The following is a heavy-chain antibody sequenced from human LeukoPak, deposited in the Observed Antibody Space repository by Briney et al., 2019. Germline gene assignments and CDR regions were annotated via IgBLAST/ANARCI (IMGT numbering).Heavy chain of an antibody. CDR1: GYTFTIYG. D-gene: IGHD2-15*01. CDR2: ISAYNGNT. Sequence: ASVTVSCKASGYTFTIYGISWVRQAPGQGLEWMGWISAYNGNTNYAQKLQGRVTMTTDTSTSTAYMELRSLRSDDTAVYYCARDRTIGYCSGGSCYFDYWGQGTLVTVSS. CDR3: ARDRTIGYCSGGSCYFDY. V-gene: IGHV1-18*01. J-gene: IGHJ4*02.